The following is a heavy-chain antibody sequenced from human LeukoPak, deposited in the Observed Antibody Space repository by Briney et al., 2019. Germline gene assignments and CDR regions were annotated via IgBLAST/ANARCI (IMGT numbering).Heavy chain of an antibody. D-gene: IGHD7-27*01. CDR3: ARDGEEGPHI. CDR1: GVSLSDHH. J-gene: IGHJ3*02. CDR2: TRDRARSHTT. V-gene: IGHV3-72*01. Sequence: GGSLRLSCAASGVSLSDHHMDWVRQAPGEGLEWVARTRDRARSHTTEYAASVEGRFTISRDDSKNSVYLQMNSLKTEDTAVYYCARDGEEGPHIWGQGTVVTVSS.